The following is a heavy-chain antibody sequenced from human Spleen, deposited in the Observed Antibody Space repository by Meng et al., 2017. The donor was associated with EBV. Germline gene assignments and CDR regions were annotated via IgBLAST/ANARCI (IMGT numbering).Heavy chain of an antibody. Sequence: QGHLPGAGHGRVEPSGTHSLTCAVSGGSISSSDWWSWVRQSPEKGLEWIGEIYHSGRSNYNPSLKSRVTMSVNKSKNQFSLKLRSMTAADTAVYYCATGWGKANYWGQGTLVTVSS. CDR1: GGSISSSDW. CDR2: IYHSGRS. J-gene: IGHJ4*02. V-gene: IGHV4-4*02. CDR3: ATGWGKANY. D-gene: IGHD3-16*01.